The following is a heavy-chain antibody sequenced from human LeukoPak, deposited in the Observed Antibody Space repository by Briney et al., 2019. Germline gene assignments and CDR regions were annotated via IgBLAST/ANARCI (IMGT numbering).Heavy chain of an antibody. J-gene: IGHJ4*02. CDR2: IYTSGST. Sequence: NPSETLSLTCTVSGGSISRDGDYWSWIRQPAGKGLEWVGRIYTSGSTNYNPSLKSRVTMSVDTSKNQFSLKLSSVTAADTAVYYCATRSYSSSSIGYWGQGTLVTVSS. CDR1: GGSISRDGDY. D-gene: IGHD6-6*01. CDR3: ATRSYSSSSIGY. V-gene: IGHV4-61*02.